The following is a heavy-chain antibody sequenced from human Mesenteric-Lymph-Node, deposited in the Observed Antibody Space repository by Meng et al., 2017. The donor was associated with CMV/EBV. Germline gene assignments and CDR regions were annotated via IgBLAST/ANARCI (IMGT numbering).Heavy chain of an antibody. CDR3: AKDFEQPAFDYFDY. CDR1: GFTFSSHA. Sequence: GESLKISRVASGFTFSSHAMSWVRQAPGKGLEWVSGITTSGGSTYYADSVKGRFIISRDNSKNTLYLQMESLRAEDTAVYYCAKDFEQPAFDYFDYWGQGTLVTVSS. D-gene: IGHD6-13*01. V-gene: IGHV3-23*01. J-gene: IGHJ4*02. CDR2: ITTSGGST.